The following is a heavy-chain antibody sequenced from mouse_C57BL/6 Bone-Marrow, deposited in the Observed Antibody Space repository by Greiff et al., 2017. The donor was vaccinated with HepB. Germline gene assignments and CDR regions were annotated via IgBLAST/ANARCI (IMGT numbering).Heavy chain of an antibody. J-gene: IGHJ1*03. D-gene: IGHD2-3*01. CDR1: GFTFSSYT. V-gene: IGHV5-9*01. Sequence: EVQLVESGGGLVKPGGSLKLSCAASGFTFSSYTMSWVRQTPEKRLEWVATISGGGGNTYYPDSVKGRFTISRDNAKNTLYLQMSSLRSEDTALYYCARQIYDGYLWYFDVWGTGTTVTVSS. CDR2: ISGGGGNT. CDR3: ARQIYDGYLWYFDV.